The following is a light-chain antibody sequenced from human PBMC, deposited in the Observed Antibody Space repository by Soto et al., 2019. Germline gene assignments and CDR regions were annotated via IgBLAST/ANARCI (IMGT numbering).Light chain of an antibody. V-gene: IGKV3-11*01. J-gene: IGKJ1*01. CDR3: QQYNNWPRT. CDR2: DVS. CDR1: QSVRTY. Sequence: EVVLTQSPATLSLSPGERATLSCRASQSVRTYLAWYQQKPGQAPRLLIHDVSDRATGIPARFSGSGSGTDFTLTISSLEPEDFAVYYCQQYNNWPRTFGQGTRVEI.